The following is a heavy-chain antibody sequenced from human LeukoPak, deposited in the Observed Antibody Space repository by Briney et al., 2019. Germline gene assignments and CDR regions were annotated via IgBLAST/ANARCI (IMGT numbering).Heavy chain of an antibody. CDR1: GDSISSYY. V-gene: IGHV4-59*01. D-gene: IGHD6-19*01. CDR2: IYYSGST. CDR3: ASSWIVAGIIDY. J-gene: IGHJ4*02. Sequence: SETLSLTCTVSGDSISSYYWNWIRQPPGKGLEWIGYIYYSGSTKYNASLKSRVTISLDTSNNQFSLKLRSMTAADTAVYYCASSWIVAGIIDYWGQGTLVTVSS.